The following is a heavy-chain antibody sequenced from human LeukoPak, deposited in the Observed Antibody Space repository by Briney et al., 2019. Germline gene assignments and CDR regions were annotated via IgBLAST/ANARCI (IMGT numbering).Heavy chain of an antibody. CDR3: ARVDYGDSLDAFDI. J-gene: IGHJ3*02. CDR1: GFTFSDHY. Sequence: PGGSLRLSCAASGFTFSDHYMDWVRQAPGKGLESVGRTRNKANSYTTEYAASVKGRFTISRDDSKNSLYLQMNSLKTEDTAAYYCARVDYGDSLDAFDIWGQGTMVTVSS. V-gene: IGHV3-72*01. CDR2: TRNKANSYTT. D-gene: IGHD4-17*01.